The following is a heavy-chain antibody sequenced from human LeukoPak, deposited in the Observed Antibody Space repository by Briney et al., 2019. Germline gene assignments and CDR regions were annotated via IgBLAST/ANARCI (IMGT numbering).Heavy chain of an antibody. J-gene: IGHJ3*02. CDR2: ISYDGSNK. CDR3: ARYGELGAFDI. V-gene: IGHV3-30-3*01. Sequence: PGGSLRLSCAASGFTFSSYAMSWVRQAPGKGLEWVAVISYDGSNKYYADSVKGRFTISRDNSKNTLYLQMNSLRAEDTAVYYCARYGELGAFDIWGQGTMVTVSS. CDR1: GFTFSSYA. D-gene: IGHD1-7*01.